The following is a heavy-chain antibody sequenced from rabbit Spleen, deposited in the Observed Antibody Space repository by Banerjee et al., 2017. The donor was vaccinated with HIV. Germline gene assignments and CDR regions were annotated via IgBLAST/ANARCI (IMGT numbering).Heavy chain of an antibody. J-gene: IGHJ4*01. CDR1: GVSFSSNW. Sequence: QGQLEESGGGLVKPEGSLTLTCKASGVSFSSNWICWVRQAPGKGLEWIACIYGGNSGSTRHASWAKGRFTISKTSSTMVTLQMTSLTAADTATYFCARGYNGYSHTYNFWGPGTWSPS. CDR3: ARGYNGYSHTYNF. D-gene: IGHD7-1*01. CDR2: IYGGNSGST. V-gene: IGHV1S45*01.